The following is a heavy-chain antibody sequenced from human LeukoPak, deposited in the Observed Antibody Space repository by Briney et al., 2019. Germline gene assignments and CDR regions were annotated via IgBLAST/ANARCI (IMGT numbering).Heavy chain of an antibody. CDR1: GFIFNKAW. Sequence: GGSLRLSCAASGFIFNKAWMNWVRQAPGKGPEWVGRIKSNNDGGTTDYASPVEGRFIISRHDSKNTIYLQMNRLIIDDTAIYYCTPVMVEDRGFWGQGTLVTVSS. V-gene: IGHV3-15*01. J-gene: IGHJ4*02. CDR2: IKSNNDGGTT. CDR3: TPVMVEDRGF. D-gene: IGHD2-21*01.